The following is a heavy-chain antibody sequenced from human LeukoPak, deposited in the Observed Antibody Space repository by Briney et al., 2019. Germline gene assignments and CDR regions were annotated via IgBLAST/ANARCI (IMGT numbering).Heavy chain of an antibody. J-gene: IGHJ4*02. V-gene: IGHV4-4*02. CDR1: GGSITNTNY. Sequence: SETLSLTCGVSGGSITNTNYWTWVRQPPGKGLEWIGEVNLQGSTNYNPSLMGRVAIAVDTSENHIALQLTSVTAADTAVYYCAREGGPYRPLDYSGQGTLVTVSS. CDR3: AREGGPYRPLDY. CDR2: VNLQGST.